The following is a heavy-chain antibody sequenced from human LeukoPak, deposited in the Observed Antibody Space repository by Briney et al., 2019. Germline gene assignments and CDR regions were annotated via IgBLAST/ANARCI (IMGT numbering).Heavy chain of an antibody. CDR3: SRVTGGVTPIQLFDH. V-gene: IGHV4-59*01. CDR2: IYYSGGT. Sequence: SETLSLTCTVSGGSISSYYWSWIRQPPGKGLEWIGYIYYSGGTNYNPSLKRRVTISVDTSKKKFSLKMSSVTAAETAVYFCSRVTGGVTPIQLFDHWPQETLVSVPS. J-gene: IGHJ4*02. CDR1: GGSISSYY. D-gene: IGHD2-21*02.